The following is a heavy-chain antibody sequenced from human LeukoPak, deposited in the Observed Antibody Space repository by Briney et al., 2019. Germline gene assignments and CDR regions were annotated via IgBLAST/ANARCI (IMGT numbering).Heavy chain of an antibody. D-gene: IGHD3-10*01. CDR1: GGSVSSGSYY. J-gene: IGHJ2*01. Sequence: PSETLSLTCTVSGGSVSSGSYYWSWIRQPPGKGLEWIGYIYYSGSTNYNPSLKSRVTISVDTSKNQFSLKLSSVTAADTAVYYWARALMYYYGSGSMYFDLWGRGTLVTVSS. V-gene: IGHV4-61*01. CDR2: IYYSGST. CDR3: ARALMYYYGSGSMYFDL.